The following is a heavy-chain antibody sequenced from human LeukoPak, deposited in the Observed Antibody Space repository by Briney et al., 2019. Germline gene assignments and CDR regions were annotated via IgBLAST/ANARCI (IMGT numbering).Heavy chain of an antibody. CDR1: GGTFSSYA. V-gene: IGHV1-69*05. CDR3: ARGHAQYSSSRSFDY. CDR2: IIPIFGTA. J-gene: IGHJ4*02. D-gene: IGHD6-6*01. Sequence: SVKVSCKASGGTFSSYAISWVRQAPEQGLEWMGGIIPIFGTANYAQKFQGRVTITTDESTSTAYMELSSLRSEDTAAYYCARGHAQYSSSRSFDYWGQGTLVTVSS.